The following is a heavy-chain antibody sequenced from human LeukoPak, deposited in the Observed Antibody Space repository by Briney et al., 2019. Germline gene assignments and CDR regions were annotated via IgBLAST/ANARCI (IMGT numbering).Heavy chain of an antibody. D-gene: IGHD2-15*01. CDR1: GYTFTSYG. CDR3: ARDRAHCSGGSCYSPNWFDP. Sequence: ASVKVSCKASGYTFTSYGISWVRQAPGQGLEWMGWISAYSGNTNYAQKLQGRVTMTTDTSTSTAYMELRSLRSDDTAVYYCARDRAHCSGGSCYSPNWFDPWGQGTLVTVCS. J-gene: IGHJ5*02. V-gene: IGHV1-18*01. CDR2: ISAYSGNT.